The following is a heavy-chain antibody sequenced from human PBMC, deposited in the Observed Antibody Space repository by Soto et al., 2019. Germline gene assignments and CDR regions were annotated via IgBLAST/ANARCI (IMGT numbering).Heavy chain of an antibody. CDR3: ARDQTYTPDY. Sequence: GGSLRLSCAASGFTFTIYCMHWVRQAPGKGLVWVSRINSDGSSTTYADSVKGRFTISRDNAKNTLYLQMNSLRAEDTAVYYCARDQTYTPDYWGQGTLVTVSS. CDR2: INSDGSST. V-gene: IGHV3-74*01. D-gene: IGHD2-15*01. CDR1: GFTFTIYC. J-gene: IGHJ4*02.